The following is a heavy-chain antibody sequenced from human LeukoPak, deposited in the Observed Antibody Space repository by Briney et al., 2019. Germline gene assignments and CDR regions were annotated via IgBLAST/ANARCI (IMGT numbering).Heavy chain of an antibody. J-gene: IGHJ4*02. CDR2: INPKSGGA. CDR3: AREYILTAYYGDY. D-gene: IGHD3-9*01. CDR1: GFTFNAYN. Sequence: ASVKVSCKASGFTFNAYNIHWVRQAPGQGREWMGWINPKSGGANYAQKFQGRVTMTWDTSISTAYMELSRLRSDDTAVYYCAREYILTAYYGDYWGQGTLVTVSS. V-gene: IGHV1-2*02.